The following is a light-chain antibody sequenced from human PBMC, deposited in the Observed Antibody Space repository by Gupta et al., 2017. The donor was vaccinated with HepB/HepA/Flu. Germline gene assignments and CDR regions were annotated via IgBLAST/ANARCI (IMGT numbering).Light chain of an antibody. V-gene: IGLV2-14*01. CDR3: SSSSSSSTRV. CDR1: NSDVGDYNY. CDR2: DVS. J-gene: IGLJ1*01. Sequence: QSALTQPASVSGSPGPSITISCTGTNSDVGDYNYVSWYQQHPGKAPKLLIFDVSNRPSGVSNRFSGSKSGNTAPLSISGLQTEDEADYYCSSSSSSSTRVLGTGTKVTVL.